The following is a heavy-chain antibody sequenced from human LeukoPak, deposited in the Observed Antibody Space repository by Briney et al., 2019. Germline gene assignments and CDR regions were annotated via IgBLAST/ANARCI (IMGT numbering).Heavy chain of an antibody. CDR2: ISGSGGST. CDR3: AKDQGYDKDYFDY. CDR1: GFTFSDYY. J-gene: IGHJ4*02. Sequence: GGSLRLSCAASGFTFSDYYMSWIRQAPGKGLEWVSVISGSGGSTYYADSVKGRFTISRDNSKNTLYLQMNSLRAEDTAVYYCAKDQGYDKDYFDYWGQGTLVTVSS. V-gene: IGHV3-23*01. D-gene: IGHD5-12*01.